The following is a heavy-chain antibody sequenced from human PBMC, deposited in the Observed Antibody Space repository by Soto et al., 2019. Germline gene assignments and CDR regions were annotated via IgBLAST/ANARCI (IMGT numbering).Heavy chain of an antibody. J-gene: IGHJ5*02. CDR3: ARGRIAARINWFDP. Sequence: ASVKVSCKAYGYTFTGYYMHWVRQAPGQGLEWMGWINPNSGGTNYAQKFQGRVTMTRDTSISTAYMELSRLISDDTAVYYCARGRIAARINWFDPWGQGTLVTVSS. V-gene: IGHV1-2*02. CDR1: GYTFTGYY. D-gene: IGHD6-6*01. CDR2: INPNSGGT.